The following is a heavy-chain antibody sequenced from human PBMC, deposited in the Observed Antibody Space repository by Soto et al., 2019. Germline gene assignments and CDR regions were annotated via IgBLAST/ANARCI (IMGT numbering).Heavy chain of an antibody. CDR2: ISYDGSNK. D-gene: IGHD2-21*02. CDR3: AKELSPPSDFPCGGDCYSRSMGYFDY. J-gene: IGHJ4*02. CDR1: GFTFSSYG. Sequence: PGGSLRLSCAASGFTFSSYGMHWVRQAPGKGLEWVAVISYDGSNKYYADSVKGRFTISRDNSKNTLYLQMNSLRAEDTAVYYCAKELSPPSDFPCGGDCYSRSMGYFDYWGQGTLVTVSS. V-gene: IGHV3-30*18.